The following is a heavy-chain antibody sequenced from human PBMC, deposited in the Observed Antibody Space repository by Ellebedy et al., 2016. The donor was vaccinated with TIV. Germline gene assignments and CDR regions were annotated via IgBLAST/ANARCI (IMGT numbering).Heavy chain of an antibody. D-gene: IGHD5/OR15-5a*01. Sequence: GESLKISXAASGFTFSSYSMNWVRQAPGKGLEWVSYISSSSSTIYYADSVKGRFTISRDNAKNSLYLQMNSLRAEDTAVYYCTTVSQTSTYWGQGTLVTVSS. CDR2: ISSSSSTI. V-gene: IGHV3-48*04. CDR1: GFTFSSYS. J-gene: IGHJ4*02. CDR3: TTVSQTSTY.